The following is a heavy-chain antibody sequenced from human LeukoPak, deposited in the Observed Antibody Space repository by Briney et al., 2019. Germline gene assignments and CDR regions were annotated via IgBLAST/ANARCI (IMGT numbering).Heavy chain of an antibody. J-gene: IGHJ5*02. CDR1: GGSISSHY. Sequence: SETLSLSCSVSGGSISSHYWSWIRQAPGQGLEWIAYIYYSGSTNYNPSLKSRVTISIDTSKNQFSLKLSSVTAADTAVYYCARVQQNNWFDPWGQGTLVTVSS. D-gene: IGHD6-13*01. CDR3: ARVQQNNWFDP. CDR2: IYYSGST. V-gene: IGHV4-59*08.